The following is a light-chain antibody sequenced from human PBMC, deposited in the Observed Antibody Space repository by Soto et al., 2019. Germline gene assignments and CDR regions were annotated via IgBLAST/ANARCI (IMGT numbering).Light chain of an antibody. J-gene: IGKJ1*01. CDR1: QTVSSW. Sequence: DIQMTQSPSTLSGSVGDRVTITCRASQTVSSWLAWYHHKPGKAPKLLIYKASTLKSGVPSRFSGSGSGTEFSLTISSLQPDDFATYYCQHYNSYSEAFGQGTKVDIK. V-gene: IGKV1-5*03. CDR3: QHYNSYSEA. CDR2: KAS.